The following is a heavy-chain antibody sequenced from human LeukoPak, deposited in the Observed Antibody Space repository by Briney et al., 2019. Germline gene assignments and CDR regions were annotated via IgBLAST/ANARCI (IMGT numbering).Heavy chain of an antibody. CDR2: INHSGST. CDR3: ARGGYCGSTSCRGFDY. J-gene: IGHJ4*02. V-gene: IGHV4-34*01. CDR1: GGSFSGYY. Sequence: SETLSLTCAVYGGSFSGYYWSWIRQPPGKGLEWIGEINHSGSTNYNPSLKSRVTISVDTSKNQFSLKLSSVTAADTAVYYCARGGYCGSTSCRGFDYWGQGTLVTVSS. D-gene: IGHD2-2*01.